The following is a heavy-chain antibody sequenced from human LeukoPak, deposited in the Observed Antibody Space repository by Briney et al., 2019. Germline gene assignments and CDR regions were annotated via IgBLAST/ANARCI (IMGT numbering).Heavy chain of an antibody. Sequence: SETLSLTCTVSGGSISSSSYYWGWIRQPPGKGLEWIGSIYYSGSTYYNPSLKSRVTISVDTSKNQFSLKLSSVTAADTAVYYCARDPFYCSGGSCMLRAFDIWGQGTMVTVSS. V-gene: IGHV4-39*07. J-gene: IGHJ3*02. CDR3: ARDPFYCSGGSCMLRAFDI. CDR2: IYYSGST. D-gene: IGHD2-15*01. CDR1: GGSISSSSYY.